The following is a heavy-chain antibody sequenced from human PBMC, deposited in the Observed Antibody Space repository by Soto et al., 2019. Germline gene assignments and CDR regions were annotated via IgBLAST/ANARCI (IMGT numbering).Heavy chain of an antibody. CDR1: GFTFSNAW. CDR3: TKVLWELTSQGY. V-gene: IGHV3-15*01. CDR2: IKSKTDGGTT. D-gene: IGHD1-26*01. J-gene: IGHJ4*02. Sequence: PGGSLRLSCAASGFTFSNAWISWVRQAPGKGLEWVGRIKSKTDGGTTDYAAPVKGRFTISRDDSKNTLYLQMNSLKTEDTAVYYCTKVLWELTSQGYWGQGTLVTVSS.